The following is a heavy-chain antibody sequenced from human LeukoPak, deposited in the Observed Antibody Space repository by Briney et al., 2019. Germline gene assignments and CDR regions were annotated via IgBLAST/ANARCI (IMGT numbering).Heavy chain of an antibody. D-gene: IGHD2-8*02. CDR3: AKDEFVASDFTGAFDI. CDR1: GFTFDDYV. Sequence: GRSLRLSCAASGFTFDDYVMHWVRQAPGKGLEWVSGISWNSGSIVYADSVKGRFTISRDNAKNSLYLQRNSLRAEDLALYYCAKDEFVASDFTGAFDIWGQGTMVAVSS. V-gene: IGHV3-9*03. J-gene: IGHJ3*02. CDR2: ISWNSGSI.